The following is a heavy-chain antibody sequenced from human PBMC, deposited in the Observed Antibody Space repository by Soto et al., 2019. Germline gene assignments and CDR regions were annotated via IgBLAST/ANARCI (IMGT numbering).Heavy chain of an antibody. Sequence: QVQLVQSGAEVKKPGSSVKVSCKASGGTFSSYTISWVRQAPGQGLEWMGRIIPILGIANYAQKFQGRVTITADKSTSTAYMELSSLRSEDTAVYYCARHPDSNHFDYWGQGTLVTVSS. CDR2: IIPILGIA. CDR3: ARHPDSNHFDY. D-gene: IGHD3-22*01. J-gene: IGHJ4*02. V-gene: IGHV1-69*02. CDR1: GGTFSSYT.